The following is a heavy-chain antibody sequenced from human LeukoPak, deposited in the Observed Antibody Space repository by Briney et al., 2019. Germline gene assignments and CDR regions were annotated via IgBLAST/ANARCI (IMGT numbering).Heavy chain of an antibody. CDR3: ARDRGNRGYSLNN. J-gene: IGHJ4*02. Sequence: ASVKVSCKSSGYPFTDYYIHWVRQAPGQGLEWIGWINPTNGGTNYVQKFQGRVTMTRDTSISTAYMDLSSLRSDDTAVYYCARDRGNRGYSLNNWGQGTLVTVSS. V-gene: IGHV1-2*02. CDR1: GYPFTDYY. CDR2: INPTNGGT. D-gene: IGHD5-18*01.